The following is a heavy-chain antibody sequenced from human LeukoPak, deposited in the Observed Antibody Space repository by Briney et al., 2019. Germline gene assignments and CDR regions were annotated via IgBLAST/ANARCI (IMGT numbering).Heavy chain of an antibody. J-gene: IGHJ3*02. Sequence: GGSLRLSCAASGFTSGDYAMHWVRQAPGKGLEWVSGISWNSGSTGYADSVKGRFTISRDNAKNSLYLQMNSLRAEDTALYYCEKGLAVAEPRAFHIWGQGTKVTVSS. V-gene: IGHV3-9*02. CDR1: GFTSGDYA. CDR2: ISWNSGST. D-gene: IGHD6-19*01. CDR3: EKGLAVAEPRAFHI.